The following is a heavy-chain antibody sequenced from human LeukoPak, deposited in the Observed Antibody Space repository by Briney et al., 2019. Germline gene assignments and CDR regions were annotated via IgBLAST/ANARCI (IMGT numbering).Heavy chain of an antibody. CDR2: ISSSGSTI. V-gene: IGHV3-11*01. CDR3: ARFANPASNVTTNVRSASVHLDY. D-gene: IGHD2-21*01. CDR1: GFTFSDYY. J-gene: IGHJ4*02. Sequence: GGSLRLSCAASGFTFSDYYMSWIRQAPGKGLEWVSYISSSGSTIYYADSVKGRFTISRDNPKNSLYLQMNSLRAEDTAVYYCARFANPASNVTTNVRSASVHLDYWGQGTLVTVSS.